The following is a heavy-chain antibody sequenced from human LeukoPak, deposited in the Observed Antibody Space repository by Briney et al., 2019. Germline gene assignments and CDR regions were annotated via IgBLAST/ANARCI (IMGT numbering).Heavy chain of an antibody. CDR3: ARRPRYSSGWYYFDS. D-gene: IGHD6-19*01. Sequence: SETLSLTCTVSGGSISSGSYYWSWIRQPAGKGLEWVGRIYTSGTTNYNPSLKSRVTISVDRSKNQFSLKLSSVTAADTAVYYCARRPRYSSGWYYFDSWGQGTLVTVSS. CDR1: GGSISSGSYY. V-gene: IGHV4-61*02. CDR2: IYTSGTT. J-gene: IGHJ4*02.